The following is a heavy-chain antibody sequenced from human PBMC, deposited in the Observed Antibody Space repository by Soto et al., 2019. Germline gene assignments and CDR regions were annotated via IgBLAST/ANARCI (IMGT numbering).Heavy chain of an antibody. CDR3: ANSLYDFWSGPPRYYFDY. V-gene: IGHV2-5*02. CDR2: IYWDDDK. J-gene: IGHJ4*02. CDR1: GFSLSTSGVG. Sequence: QITLKESGPTLVKPTQTLTLTCTFSGFSLSTSGVGVGWIRQPPGKALEWLALIYWDDDKRYSPSLKSRLTITKDASKNQVVLTMTNMDPVDTATYYCANSLYDFWSGPPRYYFDYWGQGTLVTVSS. D-gene: IGHD3-3*01.